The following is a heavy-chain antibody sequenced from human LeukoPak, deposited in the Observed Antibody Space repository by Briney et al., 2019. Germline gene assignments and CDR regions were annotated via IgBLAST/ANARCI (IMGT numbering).Heavy chain of an antibody. Sequence: SETLSLTCTVSGGSISSSSYYWGWIRQPPGKGLEWIGSIYYSGSTYYNPSLKSRVTISVDTSKNQFSLKLSSVTAADTAVYYCASHGGNSHDAFDIWGQGTMVTVSS. J-gene: IGHJ3*02. CDR3: ASHGGNSHDAFDI. D-gene: IGHD4-23*01. CDR1: GGSISSSSYY. CDR2: IYYSGST. V-gene: IGHV4-39*01.